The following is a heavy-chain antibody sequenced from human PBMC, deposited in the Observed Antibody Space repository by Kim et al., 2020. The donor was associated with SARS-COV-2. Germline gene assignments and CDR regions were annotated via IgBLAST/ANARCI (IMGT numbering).Heavy chain of an antibody. D-gene: IGHD1-26*01. V-gene: IGHV1-46*01. J-gene: IGHJ3*02. CDR3: ARSKERHDAIDI. Sequence: YGQRVQGRVTTTRETSTSTVYMELSSLGSEDTALYYCARSKERHDAIDIWGQGTMVTVSS.